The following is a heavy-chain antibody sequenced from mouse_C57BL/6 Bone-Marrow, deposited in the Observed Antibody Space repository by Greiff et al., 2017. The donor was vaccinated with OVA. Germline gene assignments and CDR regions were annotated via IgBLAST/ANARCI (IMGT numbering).Heavy chain of an antibody. V-gene: IGHV5-17*01. D-gene: IGHD1-2*01. CDR2: ISSGSSTI. Sequence: EVQVVESGGGLVKPGGSLKLSCAASGFTFSDYGMHWVRQAPEKGLEWVAYISSGSSTIYYADTVKGRFTISRDNAKNTLFLQMTSLRSEDTAMYYCAIYYGFWYFDVWGTGTTVTVSS. CDR3: AIYYGFWYFDV. J-gene: IGHJ1*03. CDR1: GFTFSDYG.